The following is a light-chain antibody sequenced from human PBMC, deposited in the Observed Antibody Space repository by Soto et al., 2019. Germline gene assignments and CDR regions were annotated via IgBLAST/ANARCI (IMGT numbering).Light chain of an antibody. CDR3: QQYNNWPPT. CDR2: DAS. Sequence: EIVMTQSPATLSVSLGERATLSCTASQSVSSNLAWYQQKPGQAPRLLIYDASTRAPGIPARFSGSGSGTERTLTISSLQSDDFAVYHCQQYNNWPPTFSHGTRLEIK. V-gene: IGKV3-15*01. J-gene: IGKJ5*01. CDR1: QSVSSN.